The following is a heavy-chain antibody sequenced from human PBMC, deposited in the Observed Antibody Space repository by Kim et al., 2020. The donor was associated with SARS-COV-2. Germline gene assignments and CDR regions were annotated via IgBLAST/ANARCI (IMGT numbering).Heavy chain of an antibody. D-gene: IGHD6-6*01. CDR3: ARGWTIAVRGGLYYFDF. CDR1: GFPFSAYS. V-gene: IGHV3-48*02. J-gene: IGHJ4*02. CDR2: IRSSSTTI. Sequence: GGSLRLSCAASGFPFSAYSMNWVRQAPGKGLEWVSYIRSSSTTIYYADSVKGRFTISRDNAKNSLYLQMSSLRDEDTAVYYCARGWTIAVRGGLYYFDFWGQGTLVTVSS.